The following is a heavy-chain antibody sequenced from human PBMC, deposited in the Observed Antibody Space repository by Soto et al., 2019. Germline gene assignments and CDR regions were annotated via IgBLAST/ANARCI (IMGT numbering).Heavy chain of an antibody. V-gene: IGHV3-21*01. J-gene: IGHJ6*03. CDR1: GFTFSSYS. Sequence: GGSLRLSCAASGFTFSSYSMNWVRQAPGKGLEWVSSISSSSSYIYYADSVKGRFTISRDNAKNSLYLQMNSLRAEDTAVYYCARSSLYDFWSGSYYYYYYMDVWGKGTTVTVSS. D-gene: IGHD3-3*01. CDR2: ISSSSSYI. CDR3: ARSSLYDFWSGSYYYYYYMDV.